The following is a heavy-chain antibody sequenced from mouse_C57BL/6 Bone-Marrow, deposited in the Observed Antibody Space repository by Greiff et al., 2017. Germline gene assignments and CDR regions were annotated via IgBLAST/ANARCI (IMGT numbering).Heavy chain of an antibody. CDR3: ARGRRGFAY. J-gene: IGHJ3*01. CDR1: GFTFSDYG. V-gene: IGHV5-17*01. CDR2: ISSGSSTI. Sequence: EVMLVESGGGLVKPGGSLKLSCAASGFTFSDYGMHWVRQAPEKGLEWVAYISSGSSTIYYADTVKGRFTISRDNAKNTLFLQMTGLRSEDTAMYYCARGRRGFAYWGQGTLVTVSA.